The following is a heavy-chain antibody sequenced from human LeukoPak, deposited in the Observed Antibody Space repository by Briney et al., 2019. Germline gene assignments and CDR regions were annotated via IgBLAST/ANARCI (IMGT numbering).Heavy chain of an antibody. Sequence: SETLSLTCTVSGGSISSSSYYWGWIRQPPGKGLEWIGSIYYSGSTYYNPSLKSRVTISVDTSNNQFSLKLSSVTAADTAVYYCACGGSGYFDYWGQGTLVTVSS. CDR3: ACGGSGYFDY. D-gene: IGHD2-15*01. CDR2: IYYSGST. V-gene: IGHV4-39*07. J-gene: IGHJ4*02. CDR1: GGSISSSSYY.